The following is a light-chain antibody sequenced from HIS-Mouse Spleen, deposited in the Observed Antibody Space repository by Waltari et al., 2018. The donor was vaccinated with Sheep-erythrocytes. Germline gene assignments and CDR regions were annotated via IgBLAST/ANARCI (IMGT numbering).Light chain of an antibody. Sequence: QSALTQPASVSGSPGQSITISCTGTSSDVGSYNLVSWYQQHPGKAPKRMIYEGSKRPSRVSNRFSGSKSGNTASLTISGLQAEDEADYYCCSYAGSSTFHVVFGGGTKLTVL. CDR3: CSYAGSSTFHVV. V-gene: IGLV2-23*03. CDR1: SSDVGSYNL. J-gene: IGLJ2*01. CDR2: EGS.